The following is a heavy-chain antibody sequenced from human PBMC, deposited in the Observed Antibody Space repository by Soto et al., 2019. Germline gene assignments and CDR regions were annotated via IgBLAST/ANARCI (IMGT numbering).Heavy chain of an antibody. CDR1: GGSISSGDYY. CDR3: ARVGHINWFDP. J-gene: IGHJ5*02. Sequence: SETLSLTCTVSGGSISSGDYYWSWIRQPPGKGLEWIGYIYYSGSTYYNPSLKSRVTISVDTSKNQFSLKLSSVTAADTAVYYCARVGHINWFDPWGQGTLVTVSS. CDR2: IYYSGST. V-gene: IGHV4-30-4*01. D-gene: IGHD2-21*01.